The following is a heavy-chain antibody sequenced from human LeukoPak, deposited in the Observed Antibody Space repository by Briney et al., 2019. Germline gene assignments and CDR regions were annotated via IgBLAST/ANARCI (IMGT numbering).Heavy chain of an antibody. D-gene: IGHD6-6*01. CDR2: INPNRGGT. CDR3: ARVQQLVRYNWFDP. Sequence: ASVKVSCKASGYTFTGYYMHGVRQAPGQGLEWVGWINPNRGGTNYAQKFQGRVTMTRDTSINTAHMALSALRSDHTAVYYCARVQQLVRYNWFDPWGQGTLVTVSS. J-gene: IGHJ5*02. CDR1: GYTFTGYY. V-gene: IGHV1-2*02.